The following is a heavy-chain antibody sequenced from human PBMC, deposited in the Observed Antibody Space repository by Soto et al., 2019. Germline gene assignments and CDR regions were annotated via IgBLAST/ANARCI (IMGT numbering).Heavy chain of an antibody. CDR1: GFTFSTYP. V-gene: IGHV3-23*01. J-gene: IGHJ4*02. CDR3: AKSPALDHY. Sequence: HPGGSLRLSCAASGFTFSTYPMSWVRQAPGKGLEWVSAISGSGGSTYYADSVKGRFTISRDNSKNTLYLQMNSLRAEDTAVYYCAKSPALDHYWGQGTLVTVSS. CDR2: ISGSGGST. D-gene: IGHD1-1*01.